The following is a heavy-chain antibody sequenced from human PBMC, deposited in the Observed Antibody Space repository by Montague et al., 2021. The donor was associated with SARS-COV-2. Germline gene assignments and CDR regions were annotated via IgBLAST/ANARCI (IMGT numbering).Heavy chain of an antibody. V-gene: IGHV4-61*01. CDR3: AKGDMVRGIPYIDN. D-gene: IGHD3-10*01. CDR2: IYYSGSA. Sequence: SETLSLTCSVSGGSVSSGSYYWSWIRQPPGKGLECIGYIYYSGSAXYKPYNPSLMSRATISIDTSKNQFSLNLNSVTAADTAVYYCAKGDMVRGIPYIDNWGRGNLVTVSS. CDR1: GGSVSSGSYY. J-gene: IGHJ4*02.